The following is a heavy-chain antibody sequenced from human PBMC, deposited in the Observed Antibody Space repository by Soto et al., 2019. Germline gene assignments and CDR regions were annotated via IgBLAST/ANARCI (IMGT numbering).Heavy chain of an antibody. CDR2: ISAYNGNT. J-gene: IGHJ6*03. CDR1: GYTFTSYG. D-gene: IGHD3-10*01. CDR3: ARDYHGSGSAYYYYYLDV. V-gene: IGHV1-18*01. Sequence: ASVKVSCKASGYTFTSYGISWVRQAPGQGLEWMGWISAYNGNTNYAQKLQGRVTMTTDTSTSTAYMELRSLRSEDTAVYYCARDYHGSGSAYYYYYLDVWGKGTTVTVSS.